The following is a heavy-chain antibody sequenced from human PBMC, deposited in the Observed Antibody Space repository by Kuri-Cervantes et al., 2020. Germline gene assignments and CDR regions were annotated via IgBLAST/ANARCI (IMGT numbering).Heavy chain of an antibody. Sequence: GESLKSSCAASGFTFSEYYMSWIRQAPGKGLEWVSYISSSGSTIYYADSVKGRFTISRDNAKSSLYLQMNSLRADDTAVYYCARVNVNDALDIWAQGTMVTVSS. J-gene: IGHJ3*02. V-gene: IGHV3-11*04. CDR2: ISSSGSTI. D-gene: IGHD1-1*01. CDR1: GFTFSEYY. CDR3: ARVNVNDALDI.